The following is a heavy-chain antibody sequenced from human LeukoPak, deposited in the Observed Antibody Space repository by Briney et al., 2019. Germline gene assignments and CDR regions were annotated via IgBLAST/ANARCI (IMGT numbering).Heavy chain of an antibody. CDR2: ISWDGGST. V-gene: IGHV3-43D*03. D-gene: IGHD2-15*01. CDR3: AKDSGGDYYYMDV. CDR1: GFTFDDYA. J-gene: IGHJ6*03. Sequence: TGGSLRLSCAASGFTFDDYAMHWVRQAPGKGLEWVSLISWDGGSTYYADSVKGRFTISRDNSKNSLYLQMNSLRAEDTALYYCAKDSGGDYYYMDVWGKGTTVTVTS.